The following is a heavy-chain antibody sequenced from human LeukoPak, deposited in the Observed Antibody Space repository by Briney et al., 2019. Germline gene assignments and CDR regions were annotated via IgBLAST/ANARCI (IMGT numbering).Heavy chain of an antibody. D-gene: IGHD6-19*01. J-gene: IGHJ5*02. Sequence: SETLSLTCTVSGGSISSSSYYWGWIRQPPGKGLEWIGSIFHTGSTYFNLSLKSRVTISVDTSKNQFSLKLSSVTAADTAVYYCAREGYSSGWPNWFDPWGQGTLVTVSS. CDR2: IFHTGST. CDR1: GGSISSSSYY. CDR3: AREGYSSGWPNWFDP. V-gene: IGHV4-39*07.